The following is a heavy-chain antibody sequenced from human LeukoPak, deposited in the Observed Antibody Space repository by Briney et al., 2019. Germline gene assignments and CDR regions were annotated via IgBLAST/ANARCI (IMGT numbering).Heavy chain of an antibody. CDR1: GFTFSGYA. V-gene: IGHV3-30*04. Sequence: GGSLRLSCAASGFTFSGYAMHWVRQAPGKGLEWVAVISYDGSNKYYADSVKGRFTISRDNSKNTLYLQMNSLRAEDTAVYYCAKGAGGLDWGQGTLVTVSS. CDR2: ISYDGSNK. D-gene: IGHD1-26*01. CDR3: AKGAGGLD. J-gene: IGHJ4*02.